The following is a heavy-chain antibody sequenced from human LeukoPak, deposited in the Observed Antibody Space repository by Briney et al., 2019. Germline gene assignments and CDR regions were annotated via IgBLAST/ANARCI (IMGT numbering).Heavy chain of an antibody. CDR2: ISAYNGNT. V-gene: IGHV1-18*01. CDR1: GYTFTSYG. D-gene: IGHD1-26*01. Sequence: ASVKVSCKASGYTFTSYGISWVRQAPGQGLEWMGWISAYNGNTNYAQKLQGRVTMTTDTSTSTAYMELRSLRPDDTAVYYCARLPSLVGATPRPYYFDYWGQGTLVTVPS. CDR3: ARLPSLVGATPRPYYFDY. J-gene: IGHJ4*02.